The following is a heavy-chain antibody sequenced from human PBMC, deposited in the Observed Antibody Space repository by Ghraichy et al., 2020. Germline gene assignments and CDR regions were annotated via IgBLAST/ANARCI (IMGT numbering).Heavy chain of an antibody. D-gene: IGHD5-12*01. V-gene: IGHV4-34*01. Sequence: SETLSLTCAVYGGSFSGYYWSWIRQPPGKGLEWIGEINHSGSTNYNPSLKGRVTISVDTSKNQFSLKLSSVTAADTAVYYCARDRGYSGYDVKYYYYYGMDVWGQGTTVTVSS. CDR2: INHSGST. CDR1: GGSFSGYY. J-gene: IGHJ6*02. CDR3: ARDRGYSGYDVKYYYYYGMDV.